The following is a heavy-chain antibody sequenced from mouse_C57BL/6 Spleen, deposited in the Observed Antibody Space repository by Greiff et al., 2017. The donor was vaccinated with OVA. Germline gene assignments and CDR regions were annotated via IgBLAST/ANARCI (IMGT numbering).Heavy chain of an antibody. D-gene: IGHD1-2*01. CDR2: IDPSDSET. CDR3: ARSWLLSGYFDY. Sequence: QVQLQQPGAELVRPGSSVKLSCKASGYTFTSYWMHWVKQRPIQGLEWIGNIDPSDSETHYNQKFKDKATLTVDKSSSTAYMQLSSLTSEDSAVYYCARSWLLSGYFDYWGQGTTLTVSS. J-gene: IGHJ2*01. CDR1: GYTFTSYW. V-gene: IGHV1-52*01.